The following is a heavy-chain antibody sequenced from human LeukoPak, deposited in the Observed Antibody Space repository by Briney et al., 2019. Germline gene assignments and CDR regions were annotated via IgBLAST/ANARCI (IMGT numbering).Heavy chain of an antibody. CDR1: GFTFSGHW. V-gene: IGHV3-7*01. CDR2: IRQDGSEK. Sequence: GGSLRLSCTASGFTFSGHWRSWVRQAPGKGLEGGASIRQDGSEKHYVDSVEGRFIISRDNAKNSLHLQMNSLRAEDTAVYYCAKGSSRPPNAFDIWGQGTLVTVSS. D-gene: IGHD6-6*01. J-gene: IGHJ3*02. CDR3: AKGSSRPPNAFDI.